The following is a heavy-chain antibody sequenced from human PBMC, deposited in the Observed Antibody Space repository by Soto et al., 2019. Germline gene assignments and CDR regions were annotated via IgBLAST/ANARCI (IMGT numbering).Heavy chain of an antibody. CDR2: ISGSGSSP. CDR1: GFTFSNYA. D-gene: IGHD6-19*01. Sequence: EVQLLESGGSLVQPGGSLRLSCAAYGFTFSNYAMNWVRQAPGKGLEWVSTISGSGSSPYYADSVKGRFTIYRDNSKNTLYLQMDSLRAGDSAIYYYAKEGTSGLYYFDYWGQGTLVTVSS. CDR3: AKEGTSGLYYFDY. V-gene: IGHV3-23*01. J-gene: IGHJ4*02.